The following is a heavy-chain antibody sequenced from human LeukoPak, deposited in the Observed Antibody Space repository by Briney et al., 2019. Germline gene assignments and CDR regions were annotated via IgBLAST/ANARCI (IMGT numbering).Heavy chain of an antibody. CDR2: INPNSGGT. V-gene: IGHV1-2*02. J-gene: IGHJ4*02. Sequence: ASVKVSCKASGYTFTGYYMHWMRQAPGQGLGWMGWINPNSGGTKYAQKFQGRVTMTRDTSISTAYMELSRVRSDDTAVYYCARFTSGYYGYFDYWGQGTLVTVSS. D-gene: IGHD3-22*01. CDR1: GYTFTGYY. CDR3: ARFTSGYYGYFDY.